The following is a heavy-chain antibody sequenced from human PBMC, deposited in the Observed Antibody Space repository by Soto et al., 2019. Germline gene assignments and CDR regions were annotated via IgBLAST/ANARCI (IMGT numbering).Heavy chain of an antibody. Sequence: SVKVSCKASGGTFSSYAISWVRQAPGQGLEWMGGIIPIFGTANYAQKFQGRVTITADESTSTAYMELSSLRSEDTAVYYCARVWQQLPLFDYWGQGTLVTVSS. CDR3: ARVWQQLPLFDY. V-gene: IGHV1-69*13. CDR2: IIPIFGTA. D-gene: IGHD6-13*01. J-gene: IGHJ4*02. CDR1: GGTFSSYA.